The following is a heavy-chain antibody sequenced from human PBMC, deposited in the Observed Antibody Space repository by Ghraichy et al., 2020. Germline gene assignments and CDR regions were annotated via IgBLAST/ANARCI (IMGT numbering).Heavy chain of an antibody. CDR3: ARLLLRGTREFDY. CDR1: GYTFTTYW. D-gene: IGHD2-15*01. CDR2: IYPGDSDT. Sequence: GESLNISCKGSGYTFTTYWIAWVRQMPGKGLEWMGMIYPGDSDTRYSPSFQGQVDMSADKSISAAYLQWSSLKASDTAIYYCARLLLRGTREFDYWGQGTLVTVSS. J-gene: IGHJ4*02. V-gene: IGHV5-51*01.